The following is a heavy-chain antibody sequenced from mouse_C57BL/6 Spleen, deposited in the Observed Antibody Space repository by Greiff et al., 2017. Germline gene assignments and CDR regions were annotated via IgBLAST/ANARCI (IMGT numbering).Heavy chain of an antibody. J-gene: IGHJ4*01. CDR2: ISYDGSN. CDR3: ARGSSYPSYAMDY. V-gene: IGHV3-6*01. D-gene: IGHD1-1*01. CDR1: GYSIPSGYY. Sequence: EVKLQESGPGLVKPSQSLSLTCSVTGYSIPSGYYWNWIRQFPGNKLEWMGYISYDGSNNYNPSLKNRIAITRDTSKNQFFLKLNSVTTEDTATYYCARGSSYPSYAMDYWGQGTSVTVSS.